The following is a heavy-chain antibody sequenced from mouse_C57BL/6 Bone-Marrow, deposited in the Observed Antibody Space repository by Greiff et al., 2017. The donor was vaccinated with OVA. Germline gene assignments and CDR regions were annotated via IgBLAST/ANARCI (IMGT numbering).Heavy chain of an antibody. J-gene: IGHJ3*02. CDR3: ARDG. CDR1: GFTFSSYA. CDR2: ISDGGSYT. V-gene: IGHV5-4*01. Sequence: EVNLVESGGGLVKPGGSLKLSCAASGFTFSSYAMSWVRQTPEKRLEWVATISDGGSYTYYPDNVKGRFTISRDNAKNHLYLQMSHLKSEDTAMYYCARDGWGQGTLVTVSA.